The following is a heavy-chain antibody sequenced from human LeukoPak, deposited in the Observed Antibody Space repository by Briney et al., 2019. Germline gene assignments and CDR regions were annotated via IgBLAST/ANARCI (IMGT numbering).Heavy chain of an antibody. V-gene: IGHV6-1*01. CDR2: TYYRSKSKWNN. Sequence: SQTLSLTCAIFGDSVSSSSAAWNWIRQSPSRGLEWLGRTYYRSKSKWNNDYALSVKSRITISPDTSKNQFSLHLNSVTPEDTAVHYCARGGAYSGYDRKFVKPAKGNDYWGQGTLVTVSS. CDR3: ARGGAYSGYDRKFVKPAKGNDY. D-gene: IGHD5-12*01. CDR1: GDSVSSSSAA. J-gene: IGHJ4*02.